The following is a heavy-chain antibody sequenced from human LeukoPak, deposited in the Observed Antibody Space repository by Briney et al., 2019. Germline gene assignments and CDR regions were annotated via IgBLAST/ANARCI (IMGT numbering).Heavy chain of an antibody. CDR1: GLTFSRYA. CDR3: AKDLRGVGATTTGFDP. V-gene: IGHV3-23*01. Sequence: LSGGSLRLSCAVSGLTFSRYAMSWVRQAPGKGLEWVSAISESGTGTYYADSVKGRFTISRDNSKNTLYLQMNSLRAEDTAVYYCAKDLRGVGATTTGFDPWGQGTLVTVSS. D-gene: IGHD1-26*01. CDR2: ISESGTGT. J-gene: IGHJ5*02.